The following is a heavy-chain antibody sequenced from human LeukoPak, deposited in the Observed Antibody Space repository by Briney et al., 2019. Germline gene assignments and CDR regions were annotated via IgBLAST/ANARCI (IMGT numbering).Heavy chain of an antibody. Sequence: GGSLRLSCAASGFTFSSYWMHWVRQVPGRGLVWVSRVNSDGYSISYADSVKGRFTISRDNAKSTLYLQMNSLRAEDTAVYYCATSYRGKYRAFDSWGQGTMVTVSS. CDR1: GFTFSSYW. CDR2: VNSDGYSI. CDR3: ATSYRGKYRAFDS. D-gene: IGHD1-26*01. J-gene: IGHJ3*02. V-gene: IGHV3-74*01.